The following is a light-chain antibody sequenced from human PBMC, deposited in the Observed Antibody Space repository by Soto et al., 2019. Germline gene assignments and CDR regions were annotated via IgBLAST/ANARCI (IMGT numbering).Light chain of an antibody. Sequence: EIVLTQSPGTLSLSPGERATLSCRASQSVSSSYLAWYQQKPGQAPRLLIYGASSRATGSPDRFSGSGSGTDFTLTSSRLEPEDFAVYYCQQYGSSFTFGPGTKVDIK. CDR3: QQYGSSFT. CDR1: QSVSSSY. J-gene: IGKJ3*01. CDR2: GAS. V-gene: IGKV3-20*01.